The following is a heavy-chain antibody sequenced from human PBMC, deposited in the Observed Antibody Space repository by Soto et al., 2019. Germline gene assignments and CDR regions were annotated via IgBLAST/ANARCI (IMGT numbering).Heavy chain of an antibody. V-gene: IGHV3-48*03. CDR1: GFSLSSYE. D-gene: IGHD6-13*01. CDR3: AKVTKRAAAGRYEYYKYGMDV. Sequence: VGSLRLSCAVSGFSLSSYEMNWVRQAPGKGLEWVSYISSTGTTMYYAASVKGRFTISRDNSKNTLFLQMNGLRAEDTAVYYCAKVTKRAAAGRYEYYKYGMDVWGQGTTVTVS. J-gene: IGHJ6*02. CDR2: ISSTGTTM.